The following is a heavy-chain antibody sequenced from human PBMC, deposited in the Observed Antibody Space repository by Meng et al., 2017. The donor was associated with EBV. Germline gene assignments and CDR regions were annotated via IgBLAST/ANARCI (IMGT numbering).Heavy chain of an antibody. Sequence: TLKGSGPTLVKPTQTLTLTCTFSGFSLSTSGVGVGWIRQPPGKALEWLALIYWDDDKRYSPSLKSRLTITKDTSKNQVVLTMTNMDPVDTATYYCAHRRDEYSSSWYGWFDPWGQGTLVTVSS. V-gene: IGHV2-5*02. CDR3: AHRRDEYSSSWYGWFDP. J-gene: IGHJ5*02. CDR1: GFSLSTSGVG. CDR2: IYWDDDK. D-gene: IGHD6-13*01.